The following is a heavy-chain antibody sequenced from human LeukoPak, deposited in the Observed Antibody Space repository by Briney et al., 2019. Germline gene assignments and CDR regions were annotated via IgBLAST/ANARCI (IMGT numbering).Heavy chain of an antibody. J-gene: IGHJ4*02. CDR2: ISSRSDYM. V-gene: IGHV3-21*01. Sequence: GGSLRLSCAASGFAFSRHSMNWVRQAPGKGLGWVSSISSRSDYMYYADSVKGRFTISRNDAKNSLYLQMNSLRVEDTAVYYCVRERFHGSGAPRYDYWGQGTLVTVSS. CDR1: GFAFSRHS. D-gene: IGHD3-10*01. CDR3: VRERFHGSGAPRYDY.